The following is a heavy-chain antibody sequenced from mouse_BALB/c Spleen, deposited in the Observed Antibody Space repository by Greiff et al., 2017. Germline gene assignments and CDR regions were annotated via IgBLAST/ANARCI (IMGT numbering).Heavy chain of an antibody. J-gene: IGHJ2*01. CDR3: ARGEGYFDY. Sequence: EVQGVESGGGLVQPGGSRKLSCAASGFTFSSFGMHWVRQAPEKGLEWVAYISSGSSTIYYADTVKGRFTISRDNPKNTLFLQMTSLRSEDTAMYYCARGEGYFDYWGQGTTLTVSS. V-gene: IGHV5-17*02. CDR1: GFTFSSFG. CDR2: ISSGSSTI.